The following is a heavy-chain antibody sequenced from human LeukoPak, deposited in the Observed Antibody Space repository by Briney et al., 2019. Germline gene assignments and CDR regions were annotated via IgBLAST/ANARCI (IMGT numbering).Heavy chain of an antibody. Sequence: SETLSLTCTVSGGSISSHYWSWIRQPPGKGLEWIGYIYYSGSTNYNPSLKSRVTISVDTSKNQFSLKLSSVTAADTAVYYCASLYDSSGYLNDYWGQGTLVTVSS. CDR2: IYYSGST. CDR1: GGSISSHY. D-gene: IGHD3-22*01. J-gene: IGHJ4*02. V-gene: IGHV4-59*08. CDR3: ASLYDSSGYLNDY.